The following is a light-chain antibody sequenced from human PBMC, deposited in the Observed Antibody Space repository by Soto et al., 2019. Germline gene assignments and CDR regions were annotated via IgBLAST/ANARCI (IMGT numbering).Light chain of an antibody. Sequence: EIMMTQSPATLSVSPGGRATLSCRASYSVGSDLAWYQVRPGQAPRLLIYDASTRAIGIPTRFSGRGSGTEFTLTISSLQSEDVAVYYCQQYNFWSLFSFAQGTKLEI. CDR1: YSVGSD. J-gene: IGKJ2*01. CDR3: QQYNFWSLFS. V-gene: IGKV3-15*01. CDR2: DAS.